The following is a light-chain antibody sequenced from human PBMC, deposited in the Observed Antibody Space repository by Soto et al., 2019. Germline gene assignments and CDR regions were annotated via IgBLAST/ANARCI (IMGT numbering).Light chain of an antibody. CDR1: QSLLHSNGYNY. CDR2: LGS. CDR3: MQALQTPST. Sequence: DIVMTQSPLSLPVTPGEPASISCRSSQSLLHSNGYNYLHWYLQKPGQSPQLLIYLGSNLASGVPDRFSGSGSGTDFTLKISRVEAEDVGVYYCMQALQTPSTFGQGTKVEIK. V-gene: IGKV2-28*01. J-gene: IGKJ1*01.